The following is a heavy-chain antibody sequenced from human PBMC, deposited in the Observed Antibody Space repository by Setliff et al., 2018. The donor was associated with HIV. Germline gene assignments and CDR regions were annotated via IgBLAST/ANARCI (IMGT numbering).Heavy chain of an antibody. J-gene: IGHJ4*02. CDR1: GYTFTNYG. CDR2: IGAFSGDT. Sequence: ASVKVSCKASGYTFTNYGLNWVRQAPGQGLEWMGGIGAFSGDTNYAQELQGRVTMTRDTSTTTAYMELESLSSDDTAVYYCARAREDTALDSYWGQGTLVTVSS. V-gene: IGHV1-18*01. D-gene: IGHD5-18*01. CDR3: ARAREDTALDSY.